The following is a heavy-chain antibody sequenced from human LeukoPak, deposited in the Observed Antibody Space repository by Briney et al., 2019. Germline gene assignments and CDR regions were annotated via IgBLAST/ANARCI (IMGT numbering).Heavy chain of an antibody. CDR3: ARESRIQLVKKKNWFDP. Sequence: ASGNVSCKAAGYTFTSYYMHWVRQSPGQGLEWMGVINPSGGSTIYAQKFQGRVTMTRDMSTSTVYMELSSLRSEDTAVYYCARESRIQLVKKKNWFDPWGQGTLVTVSS. J-gene: IGHJ5*02. CDR1: GYTFTSYY. CDR2: INPSGGST. V-gene: IGHV1-46*01. D-gene: IGHD5-18*01.